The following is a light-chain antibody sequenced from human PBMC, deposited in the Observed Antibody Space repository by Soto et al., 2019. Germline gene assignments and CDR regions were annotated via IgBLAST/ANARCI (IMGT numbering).Light chain of an antibody. CDR1: SSDVGSYNL. V-gene: IGLV2-23*02. Sequence: QSALTQPASVSGSPGPSITISCTGTSSDVGSYNLVSWYQHHPGKAPKLMIYEVSERPSGVSNRFSGSKSGNTASLTISGLQAEYEADYYCCSYSGRTTPYVFGTGTKVT. CDR3: CSYSGRTTPYV. CDR2: EVS. J-gene: IGLJ1*01.